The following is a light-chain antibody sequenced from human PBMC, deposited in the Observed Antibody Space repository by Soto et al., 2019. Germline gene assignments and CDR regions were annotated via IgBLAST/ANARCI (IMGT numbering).Light chain of an antibody. CDR2: DAS. CDR1: QSVSSY. Sequence: EIVLTQSPATLSLSPGERATLSCRASQSVSSYLAWYQQKPGQAPRLLISDASNRATGIPARFSGSGSGTDFTLNVRSLEPEDFAVYYCQQRRDWPLTFGGGTKVEI. J-gene: IGKJ4*01. V-gene: IGKV3-11*01. CDR3: QQRRDWPLT.